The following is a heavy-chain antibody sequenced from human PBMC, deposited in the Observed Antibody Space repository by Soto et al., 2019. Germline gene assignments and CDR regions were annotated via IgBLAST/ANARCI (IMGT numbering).Heavy chain of an antibody. CDR1: GFTFSSYA. V-gene: IGHV3-23*01. CDR2: ISGSGGST. Sequence: EVQLLESGGGLVQPGGSLRLSCAASGFTFSSYAMSWVRQAPGKGLEWVSAISGSGGSTYYADSVKGRFTISRDNSKTTLYLQMNSLRAEDTAVYYCAKGSSSGYYYYGMDVWGQGTTVTVSS. J-gene: IGHJ6*02. CDR3: AKGSSSGYYYYGMDV. D-gene: IGHD6-6*01.